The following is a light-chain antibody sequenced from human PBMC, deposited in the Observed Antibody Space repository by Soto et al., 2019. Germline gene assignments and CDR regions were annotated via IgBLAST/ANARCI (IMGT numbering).Light chain of an antibody. V-gene: IGLV2-18*01. Sequence: QSALAQPPSVSGSPGQSVTISCTGTSTDFVTYNRVSWYQQPPGTAPKLIVYEASNRPSGVPDRFSGSKSGNTASLTISGLQAADEADYYCATWDDSLNGYVFGTGTKVTV. J-gene: IGLJ1*01. CDR1: STDFVTYNR. CDR2: EAS. CDR3: ATWDDSLNGYV.